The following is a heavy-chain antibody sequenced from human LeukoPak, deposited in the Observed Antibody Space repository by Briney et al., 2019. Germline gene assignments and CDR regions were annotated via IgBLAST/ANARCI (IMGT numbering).Heavy chain of an antibody. CDR2: INPNSGVT. D-gene: IGHD2-21*02. CDR3: TRDAGGGDCYSCPNWFDP. CDR1: GYTPTELS. Sequence: ASVKVSCKVSGYTPTELSMHWVRQAPGQGLEWMGWINPNSGVTKYAQKFQGRVTMTSDTSISTAYMELSRLRSDDTAVYYCTRDAGGGDCYSCPNWFDPWGQGTLVTVSS. V-gene: IGHV1-2*02. J-gene: IGHJ5*02.